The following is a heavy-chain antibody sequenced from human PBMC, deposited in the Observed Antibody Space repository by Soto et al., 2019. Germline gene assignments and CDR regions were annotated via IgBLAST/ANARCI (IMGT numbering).Heavy chain of an antibody. V-gene: IGHV4-4*07. D-gene: IGHD1-1*01. CDR2: IYASGGS. J-gene: IGHJ4*02. CDR1: GASMNNYY. CDR3: ARDVSTGRGDFFDS. Sequence: HVHLQESGPGLAKRSETLSLTCTISGASMNNYYWSWIRQSAGGRLEWIGRIYASGGSNYNPALNVRALLSVYMSKNQFSLTLAAVTAADTAVYFCARDVSTGRGDFFDSWGQVTLVTVSS.